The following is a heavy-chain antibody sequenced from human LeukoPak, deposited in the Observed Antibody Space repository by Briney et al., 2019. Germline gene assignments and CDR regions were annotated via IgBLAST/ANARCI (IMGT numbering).Heavy chain of an antibody. CDR3: ARGCGGGPGCYILDY. D-gene: IGHD2-21*01. CDR2: IWPDGSNE. CDR1: GFTFSSFG. V-gene: IGHV3-33*01. J-gene: IGHJ4*02. Sequence: GGSLRLSCAASGFTFSSFGMHWVRQAPGKGLEWVAIIWPDGSNEVYIESVKGRFTISRDNSKNTLYLHMNSLRGEDTAMYYCARGCGGGPGCYILDYWGQGTLVPVSS.